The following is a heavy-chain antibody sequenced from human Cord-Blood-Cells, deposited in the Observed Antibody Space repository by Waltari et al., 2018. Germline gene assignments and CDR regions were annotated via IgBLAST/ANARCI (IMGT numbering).Heavy chain of an antibody. CDR3: ARGQYYDFWSGYSDAFDI. CDR2: INHSGST. Sequence: QVQLQQWGAGLLKPSETLSLTCAVYGGSFSGYCWSWIRQPPGKGLEWIGEINHSGSTNYNPSLKSRVTISVDTSKNQFSLKLSSVTAADTAVYYCARGQYYDFWSGYSDAFDIWGQGTMVTVSS. V-gene: IGHV4-34*01. J-gene: IGHJ3*02. CDR1: GGSFSGYC. D-gene: IGHD3-3*01.